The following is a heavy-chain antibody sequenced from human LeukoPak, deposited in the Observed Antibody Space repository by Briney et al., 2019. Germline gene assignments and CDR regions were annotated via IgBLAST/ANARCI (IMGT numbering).Heavy chain of an antibody. V-gene: IGHV3-23*01. CDR3: ARGRYCSSSTCYLDC. J-gene: IGHJ4*02. CDR2: VGGDGRVT. Sequence: GGSLSLSCAASGFTFATYVMTWVRQAPGKGLEWVSSVGGDGRVTYYADSVKGRFTISRDNSKNTIFLQMNSLRAEDTAVCYCARGRYCSSSTCYLDCWGQGTLVTVSS. CDR1: GFTFATYV. D-gene: IGHD2-2*01.